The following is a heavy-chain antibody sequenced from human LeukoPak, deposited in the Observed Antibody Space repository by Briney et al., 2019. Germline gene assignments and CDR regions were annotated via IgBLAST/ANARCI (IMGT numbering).Heavy chain of an antibody. D-gene: IGHD3-10*01. CDR3: AREGTQVTMVRGVIGI. CDR2: IIPILGIA. J-gene: IGHJ3*02. CDR1: GGTFSSYT. Sequence: SVTVSCKASGGTFSSYTISWVRQAPGQGREWMGRIIPILGIANYAQKFQGRVTITADKSTSTAYMELSSLRAEDTAVYYCAREGTQVTMVRGVIGIWGQGTMVTVSS. V-gene: IGHV1-69*04.